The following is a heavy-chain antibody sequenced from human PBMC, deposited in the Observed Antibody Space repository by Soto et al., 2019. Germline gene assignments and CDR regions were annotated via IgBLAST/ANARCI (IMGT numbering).Heavy chain of an antibody. CDR2: IYSGGST. Sequence: GGSLRLSCAASGFTVSSNYMSWVRQAPGKGLEWVSVIYSGGSTYYADSVKGRFTISRHNSKNTLYLQMNSLRAEDTSVYYCARQSDDSSGYQGALDYWGQGTLVTVSS. CDR1: GFTVSSNY. V-gene: IGHV3-53*04. D-gene: IGHD3-22*01. J-gene: IGHJ4*02. CDR3: ARQSDDSSGYQGALDY.